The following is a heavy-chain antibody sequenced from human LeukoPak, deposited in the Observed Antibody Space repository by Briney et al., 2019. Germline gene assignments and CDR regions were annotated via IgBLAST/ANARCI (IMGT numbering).Heavy chain of an antibody. CDR1: GGSVSTSDYY. V-gene: IGHV4-39*07. CDR3: ARIFDS. Sequence: MPSETLSLTCTVSGGSVSTSDYYWGWIRQTPGKGLEWIGDIFHNGKTNYNPSLKGRVTISIDTSNNQFSLRLPSVTAADTAVYYCARIFDSWGQRTLVTVSS. J-gene: IGHJ4*02. CDR2: IFHNGKT.